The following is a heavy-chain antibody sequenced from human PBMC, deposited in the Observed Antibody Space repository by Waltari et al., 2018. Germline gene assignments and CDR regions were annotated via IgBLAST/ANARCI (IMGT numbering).Heavy chain of an antibody. CDR1: GGSFSGYY. CDR2: INHSGST. Sequence: QVQLQQWGAGLLKPSEPLSLPCAVDGGSFSGYYWRRVRQPPGKGLEWIGEINHSGSTNYNPSLKSRVTISVDTSKNQFSLKLSSVTAADTAVYYCATEVATITNDAFDIWGQGTMVTVSS. D-gene: IGHD5-12*01. CDR3: ATEVATITNDAFDI. V-gene: IGHV4-34*01. J-gene: IGHJ3*02.